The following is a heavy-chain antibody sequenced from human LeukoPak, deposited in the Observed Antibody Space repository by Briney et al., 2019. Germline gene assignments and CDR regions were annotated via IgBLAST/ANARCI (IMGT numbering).Heavy chain of an antibody. CDR2: INPNSGDT. CDR3: ARANLLYCSSTTCLFDY. CDR1: GYTFTDYY. D-gene: IGHD2-2*01. V-gene: IGHV1-2*02. Sequence: ASVKVSCKASGYTFTDYYLHWVRQAPGQGFEWMGWINPNSGDTNYAQKFQGRVTMTRDTSISTAHMEMSRLRSDDTAVYYCARANLLYCSSTTCLFDYWGQGTLVTVSS. J-gene: IGHJ4*02.